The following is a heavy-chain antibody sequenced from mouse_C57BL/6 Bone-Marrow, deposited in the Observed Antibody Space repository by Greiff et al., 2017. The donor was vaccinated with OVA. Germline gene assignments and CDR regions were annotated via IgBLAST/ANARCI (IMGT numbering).Heavy chain of an antibody. J-gene: IGHJ1*03. CDR1: GYTFTSYW. Sequence: VQLQQPGAELVKPGASVKLSCKASGYTFTSYWMHWVKQRPGQGLEWIGMIHPNSGSTNYNEKFKSKATLTVDKSSSTAYMQLSSLTSEDSAVYYCARLYSYGSSNYWYFGVWGTGTTVTVSS. V-gene: IGHV1-64*01. D-gene: IGHD1-1*01. CDR2: IHPNSGST. CDR3: ARLYSYGSSNYWYFGV.